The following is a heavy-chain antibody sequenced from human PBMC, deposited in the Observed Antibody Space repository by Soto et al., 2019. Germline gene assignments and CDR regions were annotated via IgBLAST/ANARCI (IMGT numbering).Heavy chain of an antibody. V-gene: IGHV3-23*01. J-gene: IGHJ6*02. CDR2: ITGTGGNT. Sequence: EVQLLESGGGLVQPGGSLRLSCAASGFPLSTYGMTWVRQAPGKGLEWVSAITGTGGNTYYVDSVKGRFTSSRDNAKNMLYLQMNSLRVEDTAVYYFARIRGYWYGLDVWGQGTTVTVSS. CDR3: ARIRGYWYGLDV. CDR1: GFPLSTYG.